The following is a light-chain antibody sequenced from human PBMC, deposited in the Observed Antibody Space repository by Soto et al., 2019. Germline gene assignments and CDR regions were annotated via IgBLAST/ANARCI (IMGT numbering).Light chain of an antibody. CDR3: QQYDDLPVT. J-gene: IGKJ3*01. CDR2: GAS. Sequence: EIVMTQSPATLSVSPGERATLSCRASQSVSSNLAWYQQKPGQAPRLLIYGASTRATGIPARFSGSGSGTEFTLTISSLQSEDFATYYCQQYDDLPVTFGPGTKLDIK. CDR1: QSVSSN. V-gene: IGKV3-15*01.